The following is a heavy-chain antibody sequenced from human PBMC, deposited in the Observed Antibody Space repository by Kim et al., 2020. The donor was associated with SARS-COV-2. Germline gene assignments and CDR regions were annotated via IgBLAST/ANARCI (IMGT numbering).Heavy chain of an antibody. Sequence: SETLSLTCTVSGGSISSSSYYWGWIRQPPGKGLEWIGSIYYSGSTYYNPSLKSRVTISVDTSKNQFSLKLSSVTAADTAVYYCARVLRGSGWAHDAFDIWGQGTMVTVSS. J-gene: IGHJ3*02. CDR1: GGSISSSSYY. V-gene: IGHV4-39*07. D-gene: IGHD6-19*01. CDR3: ARVLRGSGWAHDAFDI. CDR2: IYYSGST.